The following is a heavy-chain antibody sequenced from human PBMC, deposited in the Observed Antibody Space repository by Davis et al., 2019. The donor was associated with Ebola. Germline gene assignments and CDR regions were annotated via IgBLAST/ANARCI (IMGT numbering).Heavy chain of an antibody. V-gene: IGHV3-30-3*01. CDR2: ISYDGSNK. CDR1: GFTFSSYA. D-gene: IGHD2-8*01. Sequence: GGSLRLSCAASGFTFSSYAMHWVRQAPGKGLEWVAVISYDGSNKYYADSVKGRFTISRDNSKNTLYLQMNSLRAEDTAVYYCARLYGYYGMDVWGQGTTVTVSS. CDR3: ARLYGYYGMDV. J-gene: IGHJ6*02.